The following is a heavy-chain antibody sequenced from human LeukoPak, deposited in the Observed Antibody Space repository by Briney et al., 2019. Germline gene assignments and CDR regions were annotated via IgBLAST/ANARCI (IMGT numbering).Heavy chain of an antibody. CDR2: ISGRGGEK. V-gene: IGHV3-23*01. CDR1: GFTFRSYG. J-gene: IGHJ3*02. Sequence: PGGSLRLSCEASGFTFRSYGMSWLRQGPGKGLEGVSGISGRGGEKEYADFVKGRFTISRDNSKNTVFLQMNSLRAEDTAVYYCAKDLKGLYDYVRGSYAIDIWGHGTMVTVSS. CDR3: AKDLKGLYDYVRGSYAIDI. D-gene: IGHD3-16*01.